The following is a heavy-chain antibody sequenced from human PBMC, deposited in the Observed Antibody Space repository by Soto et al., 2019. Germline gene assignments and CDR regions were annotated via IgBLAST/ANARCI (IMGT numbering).Heavy chain of an antibody. Sequence: GESLKISCKGSGYTFTNYWIGWVRQMPGKGPEWMGIIYPGDSDTKYNPSFQGQVTISADKSITTTYLQWSSLKASDTAIYYCATSIFYYGMDVWGQGTTVTVSS. CDR2: IYPGDSDT. CDR1: GYTFTNYW. CDR3: ATSIFYYGMDV. V-gene: IGHV5-51*01. J-gene: IGHJ6*02.